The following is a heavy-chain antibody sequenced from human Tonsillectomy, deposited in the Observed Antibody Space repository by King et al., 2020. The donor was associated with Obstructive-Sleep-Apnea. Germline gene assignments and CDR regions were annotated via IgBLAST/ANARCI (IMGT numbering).Heavy chain of an antibody. CDR3: ARVAYGSERTSVDY. J-gene: IGHJ4*02. Sequence: VQLVESGGGLVQPGGSLRLSCAGSGFTFSSYSRNWVRQAPGKGLEWVSYIPSSSSTIYYADSVKGRFTISRDNAKNSLYLQMNSLRAEDTAVYYCARVAYGSERTSVDYWGQGTLVTVSS. CDR2: IPSSSSTI. D-gene: IGHD3-10*01. CDR1: GFTFSSYS. V-gene: IGHV3-48*04.